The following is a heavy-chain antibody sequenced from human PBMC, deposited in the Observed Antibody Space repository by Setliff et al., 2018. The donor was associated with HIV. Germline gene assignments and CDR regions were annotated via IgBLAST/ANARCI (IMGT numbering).Heavy chain of an antibody. Sequence: SETLSLTCAVYGGSFSSHYWSWIRQPPGKGLEWIGTLYFSGSTNYNSSLKSRVTISGDTSKNLFSLEVTSVTAADTAVYFCARPVSKNFYGMDVWGLGATVTVSS. CDR1: GGSFSSHY. J-gene: IGHJ6*02. CDR3: ARPVSKNFYGMDV. CDR2: LYFSGST. V-gene: IGHV4-59*11.